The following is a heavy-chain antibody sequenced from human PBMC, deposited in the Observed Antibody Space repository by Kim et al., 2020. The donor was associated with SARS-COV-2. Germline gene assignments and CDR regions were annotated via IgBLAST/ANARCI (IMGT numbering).Heavy chain of an antibody. CDR3: ARQSIQGGSSHWFDP. D-gene: IGHD6-13*01. Sequence: SETLSLTCTVSGGSISSSSYYWGWIRQPPGKWLEWIGSIYYSGSTYYNPSLKSRVTISVDTSKNQFSLKLSSVTAADTAVYYCARQSIQGGSSHWFDPWGQGTLVTVSS. CDR2: IYYSGST. CDR1: GGSISSSSYY. V-gene: IGHV4-39*01. J-gene: IGHJ5*02.